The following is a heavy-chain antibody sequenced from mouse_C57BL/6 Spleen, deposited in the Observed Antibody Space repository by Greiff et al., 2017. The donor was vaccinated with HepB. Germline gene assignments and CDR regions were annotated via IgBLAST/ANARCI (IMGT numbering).Heavy chain of an antibody. CDR1: GFNIKDYY. V-gene: IGHV14-1*01. J-gene: IGHJ3*01. CDR2: IDPEDGDT. CDR3: TPYYSNYGGFAY. D-gene: IGHD2-5*01. Sequence: EVKLMESGAELVRPGASVKLSCTASGFNIKDYYMHWVKQRPEQGLEWIGRIDPEDGDTEYAPKFQGKATMTADTSSNTAYLQLSSLTSEDTAVYYWTPYYSNYGGFAYWGQGTLVTVSA.